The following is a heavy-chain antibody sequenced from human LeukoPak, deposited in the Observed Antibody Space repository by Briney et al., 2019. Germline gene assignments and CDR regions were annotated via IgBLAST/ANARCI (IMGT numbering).Heavy chain of an antibody. CDR3: ATSESQTRFDY. J-gene: IGHJ4*02. CDR2: IFPGDSET. D-gene: IGHD1/OR15-1a*01. CDR1: GYSFTTHW. V-gene: IGHV5-51*01. Sequence: GESLKISCKGSGYSFTTHWIGWVRQLPGKGLEWMGLIFPGDSETIYSPSLQGQVTISADKSINTAYLRWSSLRASDTAMYYCATSESQTRFDYWGQGTLVTVSS.